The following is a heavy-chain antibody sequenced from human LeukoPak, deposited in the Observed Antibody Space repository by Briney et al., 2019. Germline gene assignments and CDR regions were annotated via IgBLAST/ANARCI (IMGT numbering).Heavy chain of an antibody. J-gene: IGHJ4*02. V-gene: IGHV3-15*01. Sequence: GGSLRLSCAASGFTFSNAWMSWVRQAPGKGLEWVGRIKTKTDGGTTDYAAPVKGRFTISRDDSKNTLYLLINSLRAEDTAVYYCAKERGNYFNYWGQGALVAVSS. CDR1: GFTFSNAW. D-gene: IGHD3-10*01. CDR2: IKTKTDGGTT. CDR3: AKERGNYFNY.